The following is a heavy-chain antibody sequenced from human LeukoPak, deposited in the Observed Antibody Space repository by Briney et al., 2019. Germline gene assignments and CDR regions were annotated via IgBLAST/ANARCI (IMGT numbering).Heavy chain of an antibody. V-gene: IGHV4-39*01. CDR3: ARRRGQTITIFGVVIREYYFDY. J-gene: IGHJ4*02. D-gene: IGHD3-3*01. CDR2: IYYSGST. CDR1: GGSISSSSYY. Sequence: PSETLSLTCTVSGGSISSSSYYWGWIRQPPGKGLEWIGSIYYSGSTYYNPSLKSRVTISVDTSKNQFSLKLSSVTAADTAVYYCARRRGQTITIFGVVIREYYFDYWGQGTLVTVSS.